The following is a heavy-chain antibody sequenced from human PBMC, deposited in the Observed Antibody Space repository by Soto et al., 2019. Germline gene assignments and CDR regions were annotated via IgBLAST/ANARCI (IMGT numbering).Heavy chain of an antibody. CDR1: GFTFSSYW. Sequence: SLRLSCAASGFTFSSYWMHWVRQAPVKGLVWVSRINSDGSSTSYADSVKGRFTISRDNAKNTLYLQMNSLRAEDTAVYYCARDDSYYYGSSFYYYYGMDVWGQGTTVTVSS. CDR2: INSDGSST. V-gene: IGHV3-74*01. J-gene: IGHJ6*02. CDR3: ARDDSYYYGSSFYYYYGMDV. D-gene: IGHD3-10*01.